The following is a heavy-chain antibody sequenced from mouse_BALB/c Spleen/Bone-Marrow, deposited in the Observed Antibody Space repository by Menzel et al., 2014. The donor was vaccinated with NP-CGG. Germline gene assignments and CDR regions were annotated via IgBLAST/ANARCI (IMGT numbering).Heavy chain of an antibody. CDR2: ISYSGST. J-gene: IGHJ2*01. CDR1: GYSITSDYA. D-gene: IGHD2-2*01. CDR3: AGGRLRQGKDY. Sequence: VQLKQSGPGLVKPSQSLSLTCTVTGYSITSDYAWNWIQQFPGNKLEWMGYISYSGSTSYNPSLSSRISITRDTSKNQFFLQLNSVTTEDTATYYCAGGRLRQGKDYWGQGTTLTVSS. V-gene: IGHV3-2*02.